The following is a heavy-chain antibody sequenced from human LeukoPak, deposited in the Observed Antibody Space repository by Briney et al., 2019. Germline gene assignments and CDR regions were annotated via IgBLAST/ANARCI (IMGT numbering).Heavy chain of an antibody. CDR3: AREGGEDYDSSGYYLVY. CDR1: GYTFTSYY. V-gene: IGHV1-46*03. Sequence: ASVKVSCKASGYTFTSYYMHWVRQAPGQGLEWMGIINPSGGSTSYAQKFQGRVTMTRDTSTSTVYMELSSLRSEDTAVCYCAREGGEDYDSSGYYLVYWGQGTLVTVSS. D-gene: IGHD3-22*01. CDR2: INPSGGST. J-gene: IGHJ4*02.